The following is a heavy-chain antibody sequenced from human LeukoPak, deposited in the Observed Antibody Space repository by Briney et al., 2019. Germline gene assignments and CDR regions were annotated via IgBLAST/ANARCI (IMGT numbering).Heavy chain of an antibody. CDR3: AKRIVAGGPTFDY. CDR1: GFTFSNYW. CDR2: INSDGSST. V-gene: IGHV3-74*01. D-gene: IGHD5-12*01. Sequence: PGGSLRLSCAASGFTFSNYWMHWVCQVPGKGLVWVSRINSDGSSTNYADPVKGRFTISRDNAKNTLYLQMNSLRAEDTAVYYCAKRIVAGGPTFDYWGQGTLVTVS. J-gene: IGHJ4*02.